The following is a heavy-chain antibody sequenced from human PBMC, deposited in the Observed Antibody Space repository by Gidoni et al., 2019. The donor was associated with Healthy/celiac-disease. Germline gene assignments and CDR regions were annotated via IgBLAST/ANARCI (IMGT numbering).Heavy chain of an antibody. Sequence: EVQLVESGGGLVQPGGSLRLSCAASGFTFSSYWMSWVRQAPGKGLEWVANIKQDGSEKYYVDSVKGRFTISRDNAKNSLYLQMNSLRAEDTAVYYCARDSRGPKDIEPYYGMDVWGQGTTVTVSS. V-gene: IGHV3-7*01. CDR2: IKQDGSEK. CDR1: GFTFSSYW. D-gene: IGHD2-15*01. CDR3: ARDSRGPKDIEPYYGMDV. J-gene: IGHJ6*02.